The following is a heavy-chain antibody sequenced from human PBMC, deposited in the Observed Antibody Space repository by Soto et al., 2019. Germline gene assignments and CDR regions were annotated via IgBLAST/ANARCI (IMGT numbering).Heavy chain of an antibody. Sequence: QVQLVQSGAEVKKPGASVKVSCKASGYTFTGYYMHWVREAPGQGLEWMGWINPNSGGTNYAQKFQGWVTMTRDTSTSTAYMELSRLRSDDTAVYYCARDRKGLFGSYYGMDVWGQGTTVTVSS. CDR3: ARDRKGLFGSYYGMDV. V-gene: IGHV1-2*04. D-gene: IGHD3-16*01. CDR1: GYTFTGYY. J-gene: IGHJ6*02. CDR2: INPNSGGT.